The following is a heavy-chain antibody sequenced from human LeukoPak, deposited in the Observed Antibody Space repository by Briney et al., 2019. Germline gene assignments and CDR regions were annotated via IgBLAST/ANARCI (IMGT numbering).Heavy chain of an antibody. V-gene: IGHV1-2*02. CDR1: GYTFTGYY. CDR2: INPNSGGT. D-gene: IGHD3-10*01. CDR3: ARDPHYYGSGSYYNVDWFDP. Sequence: ASVKASCKASGYTFTGYYMHWVRQAPGQGLEWMGWINPNSGGTNYAQKFQGRVTMTRDTSISTAYMELSRLRSDDTAVYYCARDPHYYGSGSYYNVDWFDPWGQGTLVTVSS. J-gene: IGHJ5*02.